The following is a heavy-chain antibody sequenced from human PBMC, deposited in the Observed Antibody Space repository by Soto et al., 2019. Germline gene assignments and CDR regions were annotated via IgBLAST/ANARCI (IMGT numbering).Heavy chain of an antibody. V-gene: IGHV4-31*03. CDR2: ISYGGST. Sequence: PSETLSLTCTVSGGSISSGGYYWSWIRQHPGTGLEWIGHISYGGSTYYNTSLKSRVTISVDTSRNQFSLIVNSVTAADTAVYYCATNYYGPGSYAPWFDTWGQGTLVTVSS. D-gene: IGHD3-10*01. CDR1: GGSISSGGYY. CDR3: ATNYYGPGSYAPWFDT. J-gene: IGHJ5*02.